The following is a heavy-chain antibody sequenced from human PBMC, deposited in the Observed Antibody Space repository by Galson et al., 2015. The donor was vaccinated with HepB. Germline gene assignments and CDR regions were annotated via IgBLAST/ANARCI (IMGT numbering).Heavy chain of an antibody. D-gene: IGHD3-16*01. CDR3: VKAKRGEDAFDYFEY. V-gene: IGHV3-23*01. CDR1: GFTFSNYA. J-gene: IGHJ4*02. Sequence: SLRLSCAASGFTFSNYAMVWVRRASGKGLEWVSSISGSGASTYYADSAKGRFTISRDNSKNILYLQMNSLRAEDTAVYYCVKAKRGEDAFDYFEYWGQGTLVTVSS. CDR2: ISGSGAST.